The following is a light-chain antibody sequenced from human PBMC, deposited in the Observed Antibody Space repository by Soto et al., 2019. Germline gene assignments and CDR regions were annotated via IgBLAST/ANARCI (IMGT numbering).Light chain of an antibody. CDR1: QSVLYNSNNKNY. J-gene: IGKJ5*01. CDR3: QQYYSAPIT. V-gene: IGKV4-1*01. Sequence: DIVMTQSPDSLAVSLGERATINCKSSQSVLYNSNNKNYLAWYQQKPGQPPKLLIYWASTRESGVPDRFSGSESGTDFTLTISSLQAEDVAVYYCQQYYSAPITFGQGTRLEIK. CDR2: WAS.